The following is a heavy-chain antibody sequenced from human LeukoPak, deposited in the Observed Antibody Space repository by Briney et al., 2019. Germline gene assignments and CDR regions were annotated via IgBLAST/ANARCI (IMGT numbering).Heavy chain of an antibody. Sequence: GSLRLSCAASGFPFSSYWMSWVRQAPGKGLEWVANIKQDGSQKYYVDSVRGRFTISRDNAENSLYLQMNSLTAEDTAVYYCARLYCSGARCYANLDYWGQGTLVAVSS. D-gene: IGHD2-15*01. V-gene: IGHV3-7*04. CDR1: GFPFSSYW. J-gene: IGHJ4*02. CDR3: ARLYCSGARCYANLDY. CDR2: IKQDGSQK.